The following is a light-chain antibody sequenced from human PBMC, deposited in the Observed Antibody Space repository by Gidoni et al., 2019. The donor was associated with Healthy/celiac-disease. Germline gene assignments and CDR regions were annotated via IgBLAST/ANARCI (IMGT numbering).Light chain of an antibody. CDR2: DAS. CDR1: QDISNY. V-gene: IGKV1-33*01. CDR3: QQYDNRPL. J-gene: IGKJ4*01. Sequence: DIPMTQSPSSLSASVGDRVTMTCQASQDISNYLDWYQQKPGKAPKLLIYDASNLETGVPSRFSGSGSGTDFTFPISSLQPEDIATYYCQQYDNRPLFGGGTKVEIK.